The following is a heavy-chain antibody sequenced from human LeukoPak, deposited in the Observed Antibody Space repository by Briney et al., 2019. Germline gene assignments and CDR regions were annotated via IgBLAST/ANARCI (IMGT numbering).Heavy chain of an antibody. J-gene: IGHJ4*02. CDR3: ARVMRMGYSPTFDY. V-gene: IGHV3-21*01. D-gene: IGHD6-13*01. Sequence: GGSLTLSCAASGFTFSSYSMNWVRQAPGKGLEWVASISSSSSYIYYADSVKGRFTISRDNAKNSLYLQMNSLRAEDTAVYYCARVMRMGYSPTFDYWGQGTLVTVSS. CDR2: ISSSSSYI. CDR1: GFTFSSYS.